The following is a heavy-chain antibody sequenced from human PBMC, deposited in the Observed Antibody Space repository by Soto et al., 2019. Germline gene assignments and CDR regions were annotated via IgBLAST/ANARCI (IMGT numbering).Heavy chain of an antibody. J-gene: IGHJ2*01. CDR3: ARASSAYWYFDL. Sequence: EVQLVESGGGLVQPGGSPRLSCAASGLTFSTYWMTWVRQPPGKGLEWVATIKQDGSEKYYVDSVKGRFTISRYNAKNSLYLQMNSLRAEDTALYYCARASSAYWYFDLWGRGPLVTVSS. CDR2: IKQDGSEK. CDR1: GLTFSTYW. V-gene: IGHV3-7*04.